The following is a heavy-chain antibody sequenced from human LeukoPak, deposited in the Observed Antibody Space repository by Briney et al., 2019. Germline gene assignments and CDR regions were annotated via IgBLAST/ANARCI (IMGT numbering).Heavy chain of an antibody. Sequence: GGSLRLSCAASGFTFSSYSMNWVRQAPGKGLEWVAVISYDGSNKYYADSVKGRFTISRDNSKNTLYLQMNSLRAEDTAVYYCARAPPPPAAGTHTELDYWGQGTLVTVSS. D-gene: IGHD6-13*01. CDR2: ISYDGSNK. V-gene: IGHV3-30*03. CDR3: ARAPPPPAAGTHTELDY. CDR1: GFTFSSYS. J-gene: IGHJ4*02.